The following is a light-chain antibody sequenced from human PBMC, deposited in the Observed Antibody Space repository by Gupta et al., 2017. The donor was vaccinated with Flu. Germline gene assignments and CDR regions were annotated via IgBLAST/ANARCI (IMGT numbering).Light chain of an antibody. J-gene: IGLJ2*01. Sequence: GSNSNIGNNFVSWYQQFPGTALKLLIYDNNKRPSGIPDRFSGSKSGTSATLAITGLQTGDEADYFCATWDNNLRGVFGGGTKLTVL. CDR3: ATWDNNLRGV. CDR1: NSNIGNNF. V-gene: IGLV1-51*01. CDR2: DNN.